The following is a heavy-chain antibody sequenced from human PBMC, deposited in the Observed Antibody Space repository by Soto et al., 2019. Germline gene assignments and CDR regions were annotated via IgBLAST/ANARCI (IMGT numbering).Heavy chain of an antibody. V-gene: IGHV3-11*01. D-gene: IGHD2-2*01. CDR1: GFLFSHYY. CDR3: AAGDWSRTNNFDP. J-gene: IGHJ5*02. Sequence: NLLESGGGLVKPGGSLRLSCEGSGFLFSHYYMSWIRQGPEKRLELVAYISSNSTAFYYADSVKGRFTVSKDDAKKSVFLQMASVTSDDTATYYCAAGDWSRTNNFDPWGQGTQVIVSA. CDR2: ISSNSTAF.